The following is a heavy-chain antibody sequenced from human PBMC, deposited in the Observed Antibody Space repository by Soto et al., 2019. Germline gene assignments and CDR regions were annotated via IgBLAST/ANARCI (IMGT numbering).Heavy chain of an antibody. D-gene: IGHD6-19*01. J-gene: IGHJ4*02. CDR3: ARRSIGWYFDY. CDR2: ISGSGDST. V-gene: IGHV3-23*01. CDR1: GFTFSGYA. Sequence: EVQLLESGGGLVQPGGSLRLSCAASGFTFSGYAMNWVRQAPGKGLEWVSVISGSGDSTYYADSVKGRFTISRDNSKNTLYLQMNSLRAEDTAVYYCARRSIGWYFDYWGQGTLVTVSS.